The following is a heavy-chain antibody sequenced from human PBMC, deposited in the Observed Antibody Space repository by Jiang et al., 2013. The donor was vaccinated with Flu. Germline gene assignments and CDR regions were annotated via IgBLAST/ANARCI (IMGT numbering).Heavy chain of an antibody. V-gene: IGHV4-61*01. CDR2: IYYSGST. Sequence: SGLVKPSETLSLTCTVSGGSVSSGSYYWSWIRQPPGKGLEWIGYIYYSGSTNYNPSLKSRVTISVDTSKNQFSLKLSSVTAADTAVYYCARTVKVVVNHDAFDIWGQGTMV. CDR3: ARTVKVVVNHDAFDI. J-gene: IGHJ3*02. D-gene: IGHD3-22*01. CDR1: GGSVSSGSYY.